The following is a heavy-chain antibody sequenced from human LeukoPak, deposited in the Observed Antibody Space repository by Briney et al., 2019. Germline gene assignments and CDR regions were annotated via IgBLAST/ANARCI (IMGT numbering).Heavy chain of an antibody. V-gene: IGHV1-18*01. CDR3: ARRRGYCTNGVCYTAKDAFDI. J-gene: IGHJ3*02. CDR2: ISAYNGNT. Sequence: ASVKVPCKASGYTFTSYGISWVRQAPGQGLEWMGWISAYNGNTNYAQKLQGRVTMTTDTSTSTAYMELRSLRSDDTAVYYCARRRGYCTNGVCYTAKDAFDIWGQGTMVTVSS. CDR1: GYTFTSYG. D-gene: IGHD2-8*01.